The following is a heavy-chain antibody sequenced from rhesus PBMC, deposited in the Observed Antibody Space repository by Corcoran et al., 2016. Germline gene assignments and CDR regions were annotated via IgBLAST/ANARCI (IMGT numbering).Heavy chain of an antibody. Sequence: EVQLVESGGGLAKPGGSLRLSCAASGFTFSSYWMNWVRQAPGKGLEWVSAIYSGGGSTYYADSVKGRFTISRDNSKNTLSLQMNSLRAEDTAVYYCATIRYNWNYGLDSWGQGVVVTVSS. D-gene: IGHD1-26*01. CDR3: ATIRYNWNYGLDS. CDR1: GFTFSSYW. CDR2: IYSGGGST. J-gene: IGHJ6*01. V-gene: IGHV3S25*01.